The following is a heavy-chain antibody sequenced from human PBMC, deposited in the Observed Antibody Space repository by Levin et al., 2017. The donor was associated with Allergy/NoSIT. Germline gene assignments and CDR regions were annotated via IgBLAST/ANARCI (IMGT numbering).Heavy chain of an antibody. J-gene: IGHJ4*02. CDR1: GGSFSGYY. Sequence: SETLSLTCAVYGGSFSGYYWSWIRQPPGKGLEWIGEINHSGSTNYNPSLKSRVTISVDTSKNQFSLKLSSVTAADTAVYYCARASRVGAPFDYWGQGTLVTVSS. CDR2: INHSGST. V-gene: IGHV4-34*01. CDR3: ARASRVGAPFDY. D-gene: IGHD1-26*01.